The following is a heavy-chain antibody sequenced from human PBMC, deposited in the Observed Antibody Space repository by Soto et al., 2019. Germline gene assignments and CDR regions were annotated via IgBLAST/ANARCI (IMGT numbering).Heavy chain of an antibody. CDR3: ARGLSYGSGTTRPYYYYYYYYMDV. V-gene: IGHV4-34*01. D-gene: IGHD3-10*01. J-gene: IGHJ6*03. CDR2: INHSGST. Sequence: SETLSLTCAVYGGSFSGYYWSWVRQPPGKGLEWIGEINHSGSTNYNPSLKSRVTISVDTSKNQFSLKLSSVTAADTAVYYCARGLSYGSGTTRPYYYYYYYYMDVWGKGTTVTVSS. CDR1: GGSFSGYY.